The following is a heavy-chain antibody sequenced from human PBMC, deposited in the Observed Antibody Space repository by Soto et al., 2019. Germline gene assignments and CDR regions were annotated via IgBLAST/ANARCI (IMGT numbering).Heavy chain of an antibody. CDR3: ARGLYGSGSYYTVGRYIYYYGMDV. CDR2: IYTSGST. J-gene: IGHJ6*02. CDR1: GGSISSYY. V-gene: IGHV4-4*07. D-gene: IGHD3-10*01. Sequence: SETLSLTCTVSGGSISSYYWSWIRQPAGKGLEWLGRIYTSGSTNYNPSLKSRVTMSVDTSKNQFSLKLSSVAAAETAVYYCARGLYGSGSYYTVGRYIYYYGMDVWGQGSTVTVSS.